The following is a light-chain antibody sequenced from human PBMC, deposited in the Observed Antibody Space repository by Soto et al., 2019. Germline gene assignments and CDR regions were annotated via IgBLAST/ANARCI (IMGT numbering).Light chain of an antibody. CDR3: MQSTRWPWA. J-gene: IGKJ1*01. CDR2: KVS. Sequence: DVVMTQSPLSLPVTLGQPASISCRSSESLVFSDGNNYLSWFQQRPGQSPRRLIYKVSNRESGVPDRFSGSGSGTDFTLKISRVEAEDVGVYYCMQSTRWPWAFGRGTKVEIK. CDR1: ESLVFSDGNNY. V-gene: IGKV2-30*01.